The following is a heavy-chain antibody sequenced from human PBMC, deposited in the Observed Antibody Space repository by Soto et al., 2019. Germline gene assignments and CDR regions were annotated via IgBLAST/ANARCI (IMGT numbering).Heavy chain of an antibody. V-gene: IGHV1-18*01. CDR3: ARVINTLLSGWYAGAFDI. J-gene: IGHJ3*02. CDR2: ISAYNGNT. CDR1: GYTFTSYG. Sequence: ASVKVSCKASGYTFTSYGTSWVRQAPGQGLEWMGWISAYNGNTNYAQKLQGRVTMTTDTSTSTAYMELRSLRSDDTAVYYCARVINTLLSGWYAGAFDIWGQGTMVT. D-gene: IGHD6-19*01.